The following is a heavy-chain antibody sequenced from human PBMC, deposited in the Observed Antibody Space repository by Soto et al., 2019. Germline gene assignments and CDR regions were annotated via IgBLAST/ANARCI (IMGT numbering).Heavy chain of an antibody. CDR2: ISYDGNKK. Sequence: QPGGSLRLSCAPSGFSFNNYGMHWVRQAPGKALEWVAVISYDGNKKDYGDSVKGRFTISRDNSKNTLYLQMSSLRTEDTAVYYCAKHYYDSSGYPALTYFDYWGQGTLVTVSS. CDR1: GFSFNNYG. J-gene: IGHJ4*02. D-gene: IGHD3-22*01. CDR3: AKHYYDSSGYPALTYFDY. V-gene: IGHV3-30*18.